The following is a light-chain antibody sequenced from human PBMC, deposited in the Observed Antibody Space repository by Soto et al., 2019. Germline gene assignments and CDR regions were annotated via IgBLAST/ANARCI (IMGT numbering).Light chain of an antibody. CDR1: SSDVGGDNY. V-gene: IGLV2-8*01. Sequence: QSALTQPPSASGSPGQSVAISCTGTSSDVGGDNYVSWYQQHPGKAPKLMIYEVNKRPSGVPDRFPGSKSGNTASLTVSGLQAEDEADYDCSSYAGSSNVFGTGTKLTVL. CDR3: SSYAGSSNV. CDR2: EVN. J-gene: IGLJ1*01.